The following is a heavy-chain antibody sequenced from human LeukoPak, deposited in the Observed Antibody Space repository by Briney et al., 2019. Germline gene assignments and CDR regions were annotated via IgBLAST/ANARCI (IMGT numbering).Heavy chain of an antibody. Sequence: GSLRLSCAASGFTFSSYAMSWVRQAPGKGLEWVSGISWNSGSIGYADSVKGRFTISRDNGKNSLYLQMNSLRAEDTAVYYCARGGHYYYYMDVWGKGTTVTVSS. V-gene: IGHV3-23*01. J-gene: IGHJ6*03. CDR1: GFTFSSYA. D-gene: IGHD2-15*01. CDR3: ARGGHYYYYMDV. CDR2: ISWNSGSI.